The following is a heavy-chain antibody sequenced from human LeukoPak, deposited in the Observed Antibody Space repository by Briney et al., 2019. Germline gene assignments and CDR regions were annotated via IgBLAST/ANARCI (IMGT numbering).Heavy chain of an antibody. V-gene: IGHV3-21*01. D-gene: IGHD6-19*01. CDR1: GFTFSSYS. CDR3: ARAGSEQWLADY. CDR2: ISSSSSYI. Sequence: GGSLRLSCAASGFTFSSYSMNWVRQAPGKGLEWVSSISSSSSYIYYADSVKGRFTISRDNAKNSLYLQMNSLRAEDTAVYYCARAGSEQWLADYWGQGTLVTVSS. J-gene: IGHJ4*02.